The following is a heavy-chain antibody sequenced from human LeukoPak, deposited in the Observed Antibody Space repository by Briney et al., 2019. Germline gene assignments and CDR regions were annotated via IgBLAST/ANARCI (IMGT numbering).Heavy chain of an antibody. CDR3: VKDSSSTPPYYFDY. D-gene: IGHD2-2*01. CDR1: GFSFDDFG. CDR2: ISWSSRNI. J-gene: IGHJ4*02. V-gene: IGHV3-9*01. Sequence: GGSLRLSCAASGFSFDDFGMHWVRQAAGKGLEWVLGISWSSRNIGYADSVKGRFTISRDNTKNSLFLQMNSLRVEDTAFYFCVKDSSSTPPYYFDYWGQGTLVTVSS.